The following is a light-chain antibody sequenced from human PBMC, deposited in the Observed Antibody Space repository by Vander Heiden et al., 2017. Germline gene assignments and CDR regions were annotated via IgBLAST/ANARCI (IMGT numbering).Light chain of an antibody. CDR2: GAS. CDR3: KQYGSSPET. Sequence: EMVLTQSPGTLSLSPGERATLSCRASQSVSSSYLAWYQQKPGQAPRLLIYGASSRATGIPDRFSGSGSGTDFTLTISRLEPEDFAVYYCKQYGSSPETFGQGTKVEIK. V-gene: IGKV3-20*01. CDR1: QSVSSSY. J-gene: IGKJ1*01.